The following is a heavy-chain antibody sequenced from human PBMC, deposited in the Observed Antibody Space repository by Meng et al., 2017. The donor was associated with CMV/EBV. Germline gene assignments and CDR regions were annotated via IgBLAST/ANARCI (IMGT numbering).Heavy chain of an antibody. CDR2: ISAYNGNT. V-gene: IGHV1-18*01. CDR1: GYTFTSYG. D-gene: IGHD6-19*01. CDR3: ARLFEQWASYYYGMDV. J-gene: IGHJ6*02. Sequence: ASVKVSCKASGYTFTSYGISWVRQAPGQGLEWRGWISAYNGNTNYAQKLQGRVTMTTDTSTSTAYMELRSLRSDDTAVYYCARLFEQWASYYYGMDVWGQGTTVTVSS.